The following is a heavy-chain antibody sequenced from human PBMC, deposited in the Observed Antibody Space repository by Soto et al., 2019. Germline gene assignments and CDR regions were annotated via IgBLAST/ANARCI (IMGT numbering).Heavy chain of an antibody. CDR2: ISSSSSYI. CDR3: ARVEVGATKIFDY. D-gene: IGHD1-26*01. Sequence: GGSLRPSCAASGFTFSSYSMNWVRQAPGKGLEWVSSISSSSSYIYYADSVKGRFTISRDNAKNSLYLQMNSLRAEDTAVYYCARVEVGATKIFDYWGQGTLVTVSS. CDR1: GFTFSSYS. J-gene: IGHJ4*02. V-gene: IGHV3-21*01.